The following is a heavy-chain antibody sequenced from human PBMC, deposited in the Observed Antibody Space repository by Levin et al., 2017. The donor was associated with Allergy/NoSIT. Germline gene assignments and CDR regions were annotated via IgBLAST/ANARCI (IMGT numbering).Heavy chain of an antibody. CDR3: ASLCGSCLRGYHY. CDR1: GGSFSGYY. D-gene: IGHD2-15*01. Sequence: PSQTLSLTCAVYGGSFSGYYWSWIRQPPGKGLEWIGEINHSGSTNYNPSLKSRVTISVDTSKNQFSLKLSSVTAADTAVYYCASLCGSCLRGYHYWGQGTLVTVSS. CDR2: INHSGST. V-gene: IGHV4-34*01. J-gene: IGHJ4*02.